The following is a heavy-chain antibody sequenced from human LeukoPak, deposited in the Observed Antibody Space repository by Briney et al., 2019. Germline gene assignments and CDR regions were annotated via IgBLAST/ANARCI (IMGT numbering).Heavy chain of an antibody. CDR2: ISTNRNYI. J-gene: IGHJ4*02. Sequence: GGSLRLSCAASGFTFSSYEMNWVRQAPGKGREWVPYISTNRNYIYYADSVTGRFTISRDNAKNSLYLQMNSLTAEDTAVYYCSRGTYNSGGTSDYWGQGNLVTVSS. CDR3: SRGTYNSGGTSDY. V-gene: IGHV3-21*01. D-gene: IGHD2-15*01. CDR1: GFTFSSYE.